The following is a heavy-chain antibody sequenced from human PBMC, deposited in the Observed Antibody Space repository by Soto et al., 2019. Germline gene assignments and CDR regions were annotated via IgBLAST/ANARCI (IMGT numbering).Heavy chain of an antibody. CDR2: IYYSGST. CDR1: GGSISSYY. CDR3: ARLGYCSGGSCYWYYYGMDV. J-gene: IGHJ6*02. D-gene: IGHD2-15*01. V-gene: IGHV4-59*01. Sequence: SETLSLTCTVSGGSISSYYWSWIRQPPGKGLDWIGYIYYSGSTNYNPSLKSRVTISVDTSKNQFSLKLSSVTAADTAVYYCARLGYCSGGSCYWYYYGMDVWGQGTTVTVSS.